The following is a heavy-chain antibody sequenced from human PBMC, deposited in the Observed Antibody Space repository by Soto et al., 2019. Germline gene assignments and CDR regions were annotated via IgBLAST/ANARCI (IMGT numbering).Heavy chain of an antibody. J-gene: IGHJ1*01. CDR1: GGTFSSYA. CDR3: ARPNARAVAGGPEYFQH. CDR2: IIPIFGTA. D-gene: IGHD6-19*01. V-gene: IGHV1-69*13. Sequence: ASVKVSCKASGGTFSSYAISWVRQAPGQGLEWMGGIIPIFGTANYAQKFQGRVTITADESTSTAYMELSSLRSEDTAVYYCARPNARAVAGGPEYFQHWGQGTLVTVSS.